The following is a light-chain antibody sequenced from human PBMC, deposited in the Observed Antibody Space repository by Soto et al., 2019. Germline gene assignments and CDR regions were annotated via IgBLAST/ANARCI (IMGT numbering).Light chain of an antibody. CDR3: SSYTSSITYVV. Sequence: QSALTQPASVSGAPGQSITISCTGTSSDVGGYNYVSWYQHHPGKAPKLMIYDVSNRPSGVSNRFSGSKSGNTASLTISGIQAEDEADYYCSSYTSSITYVVFGGGTKLTVL. V-gene: IGLV2-14*03. J-gene: IGLJ2*01. CDR1: SSDVGGYNY. CDR2: DVS.